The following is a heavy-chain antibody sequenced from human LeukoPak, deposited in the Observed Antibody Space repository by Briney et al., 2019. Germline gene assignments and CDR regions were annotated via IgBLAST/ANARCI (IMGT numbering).Heavy chain of an antibody. CDR1: GFTFSSYA. CDR3: AKSFAGAVAGSRGLDY. V-gene: IGHV3-23*01. CDR2: ISGGGGA. Sequence: GGSLRLSCAASGFTFSSYAMSWVRQAPGEGLEWVSSISGGGGAYYADSVKGRITNSRDNSKNTLYLQMNSLRAEDTAIYYCAKSFAGAVAGSRGLDYWGQGTLVTVSS. D-gene: IGHD6-19*01. J-gene: IGHJ4*02.